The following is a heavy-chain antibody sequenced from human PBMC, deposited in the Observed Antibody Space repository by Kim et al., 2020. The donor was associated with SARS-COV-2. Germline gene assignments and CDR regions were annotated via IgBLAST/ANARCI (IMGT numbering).Heavy chain of an antibody. D-gene: IGHD4-17*01. CDR2: VTHIGRT. J-gene: IGHJ4*02. V-gene: IGHV4-34*01. Sequence: SETLSLTCAVYGGPSGQYYWSWIRQPPGKGLEWIAEVTHIGRTHYNPSLMSRATISIDMSKNQFSLTLRSVTAADTATYYCAPIYGVYSAFDHWGQGTLV. CDR3: APIYGVYSAFDH. CDR1: GGPSGQYY.